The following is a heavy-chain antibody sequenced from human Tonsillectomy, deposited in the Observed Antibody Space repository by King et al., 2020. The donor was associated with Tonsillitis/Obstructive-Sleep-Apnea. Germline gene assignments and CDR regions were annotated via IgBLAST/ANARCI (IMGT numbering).Heavy chain of an antibody. CDR3: ARGSCSGGSCYPDY. V-gene: IGHV3-20*04. J-gene: IGHJ4*02. Sequence: VQLVESGGGVVRPGGSLRLSCAASGFTFDDYGMSWGRQAPGKGLEGGSGINWNGGSTGYAESVKGRFTISRDNAKNSLYLQMNSLRAEDTALYYCARGSCSGGSCYPDYWGQGTLVTVSS. D-gene: IGHD2-15*01. CDR2: INWNGGST. CDR1: GFTFDDYG.